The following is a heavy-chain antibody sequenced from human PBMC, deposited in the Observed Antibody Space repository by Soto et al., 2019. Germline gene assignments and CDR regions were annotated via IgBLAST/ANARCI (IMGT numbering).Heavy chain of an antibody. Sequence: QAHLVESGGGVVQPGRSLRLSCAASGFTFTSYGMHWVRQAPGTRLEWVAVISYDGGRQHYADSVKGRFTISSDNSKNMVLLQMNSLRAEDTAVYYCVSDRGYGHASVPYSWGQGTLVSVSS. V-gene: IGHV3-30*03. J-gene: IGHJ4*02. D-gene: IGHD5-18*01. CDR3: VSDRGYGHASVPYS. CDR1: GFTFTSYG. CDR2: ISYDGGRQ.